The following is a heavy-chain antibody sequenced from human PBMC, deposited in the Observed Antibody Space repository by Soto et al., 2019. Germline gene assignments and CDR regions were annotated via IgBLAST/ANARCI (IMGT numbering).Heavy chain of an antibody. CDR3: ARHGFYGDYSSNYFDP. J-gene: IGHJ5*02. V-gene: IGHV5-51*01. CDR2: IYPSDSQT. CDR1: GYSFSNYC. Sequence: GESVKISCKGSGYSFSNYCIAWVLQMPWKGLEYMGIIYPSDSQTRYSPSFQGQVTISADKSISTAYLQWTSLKASDTAIYYCARHGFYGDYSSNYFDPWGQGTLVTVSS. D-gene: IGHD4-17*01.